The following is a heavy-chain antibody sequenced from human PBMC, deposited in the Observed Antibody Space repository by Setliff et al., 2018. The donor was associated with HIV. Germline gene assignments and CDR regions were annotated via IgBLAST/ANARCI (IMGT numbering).Heavy chain of an antibody. D-gene: IGHD3-16*02. CDR2: ISGSGGTT. J-gene: IGHJ4*02. CDR1: GFTFSSYA. CDR3: ARDAGLRLGDLSFRQSNYFEY. V-gene: IGHV3-23*01. Sequence: PGGSLRLSCAASGFTFSSYAMSWVRQAPGQGLEWVSAISGSGGTTYYADSVKGRFTISRDSSKNTLYLQMDNLRSDDTAVYFCARDAGLRLGDLSFRQSNYFEYWGQGAQVTVSS.